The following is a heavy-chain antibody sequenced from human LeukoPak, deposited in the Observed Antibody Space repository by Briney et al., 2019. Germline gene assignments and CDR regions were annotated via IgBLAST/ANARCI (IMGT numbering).Heavy chain of an antibody. D-gene: IGHD3-10*01. Sequence: GGSLRLSCAASGFTFSSYSMNWVRQARGKGREWVSSISSSSSYIYYADSVKGRFTISRDNAKNSLYLQMNSLRAEDTAVYYCARDRSLGTVWFGPKRYYYFDYWGQGTLVTVSS. V-gene: IGHV3-21*01. J-gene: IGHJ4*02. CDR3: ARDRSLGTVWFGPKRYYYFDY. CDR2: ISSSSSYI. CDR1: GFTFSSYS.